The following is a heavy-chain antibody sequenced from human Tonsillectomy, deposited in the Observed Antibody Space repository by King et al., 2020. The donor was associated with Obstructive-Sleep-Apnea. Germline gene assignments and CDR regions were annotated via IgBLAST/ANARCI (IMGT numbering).Heavy chain of an antibody. Sequence: VQLVESGGGVVQPGRSLRLSCAASGFTFSSYAMHWVRQAPGKGLEGVAVISYDGSNKFYADSVKGRCTISRDNSKNTLYLQMNSLRAEDTAVYYCARENYGNFYFDYWGQGSLVTVSS. V-gene: IGHV3-30-3*01. CDR3: ARENYGNFYFDY. CDR1: GFTFSSYA. D-gene: IGHD4-11*01. CDR2: ISYDGSNK. J-gene: IGHJ4*02.